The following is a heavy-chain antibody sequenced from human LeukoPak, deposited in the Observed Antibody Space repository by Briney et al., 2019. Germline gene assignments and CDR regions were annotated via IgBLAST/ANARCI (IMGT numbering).Heavy chain of an antibody. V-gene: IGHV4-4*07. Sequence: SETLSLTCTVSGGSISSYYWSWIRQPAGKGLEWIGRIYTSGSTNYNPSLKSRVTISLDTSKNQFSLKVISMTAADTAACYCTKSDGYGLIRICGRGTMVTVSS. CDR3: TKSDGYGLIRI. J-gene: IGHJ3*02. D-gene: IGHD3-10*01. CDR1: GGSISSYY. CDR2: IYTSGST.